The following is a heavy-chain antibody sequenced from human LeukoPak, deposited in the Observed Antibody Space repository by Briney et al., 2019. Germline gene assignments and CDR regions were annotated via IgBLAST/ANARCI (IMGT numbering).Heavy chain of an antibody. Sequence: RXAPGKXLEWMGGFDPEDGETIYAQKFQGRVTMTEDTSTDTAYMELSSLRSEDTAVYYCATGDAVAGSFYWGQGTLVTVSS. CDR3: ATGDAVAGSFY. CDR2: FDPEDGET. D-gene: IGHD6-19*01. J-gene: IGHJ4*02. V-gene: IGHV1-24*01.